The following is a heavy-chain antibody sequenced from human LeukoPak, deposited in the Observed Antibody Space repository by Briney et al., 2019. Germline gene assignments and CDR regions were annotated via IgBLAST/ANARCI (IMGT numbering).Heavy chain of an antibody. J-gene: IGHJ5*02. CDR1: SGSFSGYY. Sequence: SETLSLTCAVYSGSFSGYYWSWIRQPPGNGLEWIGEINHSGSTNYNPSLKSRVTISVDTSKNQFSLKLSSVTAADTAVYYCARAPRGYSYGSRNWFDPWGQGTLVTVSS. CDR3: ARAPRGYSYGSRNWFDP. V-gene: IGHV4-34*01. CDR2: INHSGST. D-gene: IGHD5-18*01.